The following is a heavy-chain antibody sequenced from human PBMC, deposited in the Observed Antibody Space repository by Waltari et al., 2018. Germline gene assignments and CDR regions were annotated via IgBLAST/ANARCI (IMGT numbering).Heavy chain of an antibody. CDR1: GGTFSSYA. CDR2: IIPIFGTA. J-gene: IGHJ5*02. Sequence: QVQLVPSGAEVKKPGSSVKVSCKASGGTFSSYAIRWVRQAPGQGLEWMGRIIPIFGTANYAQKFQGRVTITADKSTSTAYMELSSLRSEDTAVYYCARCIAVAGTRRWFDPWGQGTLVTVSS. D-gene: IGHD6-19*01. V-gene: IGHV1-69*08. CDR3: ARCIAVAGTRRWFDP.